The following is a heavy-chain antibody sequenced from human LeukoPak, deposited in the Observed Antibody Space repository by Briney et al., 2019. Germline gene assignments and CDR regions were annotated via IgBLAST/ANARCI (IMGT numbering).Heavy chain of an antibody. CDR1: GFTFSNAW. J-gene: IGHJ4*02. Sequence: AGGSLRLSCAASGFTFSNAWMSWVRQAPGKGLEWVGRIKSKTDGGTTDYAAPVKGRFTISRDDSKNTLYLQMNSLKTEDTAVYYCTTQYYYDSSGYTYSLSYFDYWGQGTLVTVSS. D-gene: IGHD3-22*01. V-gene: IGHV3-15*01. CDR2: IKSKTDGGTT. CDR3: TTQYYYDSSGYTYSLSYFDY.